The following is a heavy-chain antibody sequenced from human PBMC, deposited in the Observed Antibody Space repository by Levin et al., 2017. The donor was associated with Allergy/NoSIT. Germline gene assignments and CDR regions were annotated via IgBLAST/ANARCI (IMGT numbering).Heavy chain of an antibody. CDR2: MSHDGNFK. V-gene: IGHV3-30*04. Sequence: GGSLRLSCAASEFTFSRYPMHWVRQAPGKGLEWVAVMSHDGNFKSYADPVRGRFTISRDNSENTLYLQMNSLRLEDTGLYYCTRGSGSYPWAVFDHWGLGTLVTVSS. J-gene: IGHJ4*02. CDR1: EFTFSRYP. D-gene: IGHD3-16*01. CDR3: TRGSGSYPWAVFDH.